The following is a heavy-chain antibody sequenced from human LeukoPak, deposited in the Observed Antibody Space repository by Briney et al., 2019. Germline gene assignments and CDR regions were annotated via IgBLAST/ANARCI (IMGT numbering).Heavy chain of an antibody. CDR2: INPNTGGT. CDR3: ARASRITIFGVFNH. Sequence: ASVKVSCKASGYTFTSYAMNWVRQAPGQGLEWMGWINPNTGGTNYAQKFQGRFTMTRDTSISTAYMELSRLRSDDTAVYYCARASRITIFGVFNHWGQGTLVTVSS. J-gene: IGHJ4*02. V-gene: IGHV1-2*02. D-gene: IGHD3-3*01. CDR1: GYTFTSYA.